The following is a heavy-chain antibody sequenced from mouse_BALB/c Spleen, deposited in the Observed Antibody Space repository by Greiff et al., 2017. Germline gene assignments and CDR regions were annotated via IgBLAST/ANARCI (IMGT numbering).Heavy chain of an antibody. Sequence: EVQRVESGGGLVQPGGSRKLSCAASGFTFSSFGMHWVRQAPEKGLEWVAYISSGSSTIYYADTVKGRFTISRDNPKNTLFLQMTSLRSEDTAMYDCARSGGMAYWGQGTSVTVAS. D-gene: IGHD3-2*02. V-gene: IGHV5-17*02. CDR3: ARSGGMAY. J-gene: IGHJ4*01. CDR1: GFTFSSFG. CDR2: ISSGSSTI.